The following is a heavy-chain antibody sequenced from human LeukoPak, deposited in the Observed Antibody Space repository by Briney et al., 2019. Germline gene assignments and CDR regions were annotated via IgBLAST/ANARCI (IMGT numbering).Heavy chain of an antibody. D-gene: IGHD5-12*01. CDR1: GFTFSSYA. Sequence: GGSLRLSCAASGFTFSSYAMSWVRQAPGKGLEWVSAISGSGGSTYYAESVKGRFTISRDNSKNTLYLQMNSLRAVDTAVYYCAKGTYSGYGAAFDIWGQGTMVTVSS. V-gene: IGHV3-23*01. CDR2: ISGSGGST. J-gene: IGHJ3*02. CDR3: AKGTYSGYGAAFDI.